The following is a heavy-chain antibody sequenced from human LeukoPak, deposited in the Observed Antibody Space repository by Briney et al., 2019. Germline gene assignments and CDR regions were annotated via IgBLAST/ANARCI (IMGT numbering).Heavy chain of an antibody. CDR1: GFTFSSYA. J-gene: IGHJ4*02. CDR2: ISYDGSNK. CDR3: ASTPYYYDSSGYNYFDY. D-gene: IGHD3-22*01. V-gene: IGHV3-30-3*01. Sequence: PGGSLRLSCAASGFTFSSYAMHWVRQAPGKGLEWVAVISYDGSNKYYADSVKGRFTISRDNSKNTLYLQMNSLRAEDTAVYYCASTPYYYDSSGYNYFDYWGQGTLVTVSS.